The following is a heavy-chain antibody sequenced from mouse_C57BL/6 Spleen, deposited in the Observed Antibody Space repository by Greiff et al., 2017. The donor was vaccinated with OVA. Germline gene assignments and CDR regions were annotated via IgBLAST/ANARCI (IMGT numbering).Heavy chain of an antibody. CDR3: ARSEGLWSPYAMDY. D-gene: IGHD1-1*02. CDR1: GYTFTSYT. Sequence: QVQLQQSGAELARPGASVKMSCKASGYTFTSYTMHWVKQRPGQGLEWIGYINPSSGYTKYNQKFKDKATLTADKSSSTAYMQLSSLTSEDSAVYYCARSEGLWSPYAMDYWGQGTSVTVSS. CDR2: INPSSGYT. V-gene: IGHV1-4*01. J-gene: IGHJ4*01.